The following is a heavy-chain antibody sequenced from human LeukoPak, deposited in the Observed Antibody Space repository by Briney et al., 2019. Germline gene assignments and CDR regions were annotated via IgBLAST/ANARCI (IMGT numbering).Heavy chain of an antibody. Sequence: GSLSLSCAASGFPFSSYGMHWVRQAPGKGLEWVAFILYDGSTKHYTDSVKGRFTISRDNSKNTLYLQINSLRAEDTAVYYCAKDYYRSSYYLDYWGQGTLVTVSS. D-gene: IGHD6-6*01. J-gene: IGHJ4*02. CDR1: GFPFSSYG. CDR2: ILYDGSTK. CDR3: AKDYYRSSYYLDY. V-gene: IGHV3-30*02.